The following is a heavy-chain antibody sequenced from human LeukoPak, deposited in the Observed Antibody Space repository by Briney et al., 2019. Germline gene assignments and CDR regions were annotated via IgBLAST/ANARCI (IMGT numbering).Heavy chain of an antibody. CDR3: ARDPRGMIVVLEDAFDI. V-gene: IGHV4-38-2*02. Sequence: SETLSLTCTVSGGSISSGYYWGWIRQPPGKGLEWIGSIYHSGSTYYNPSLKSRVTISVDTSKNQFSLKLSSVTAADTAMYYCARDPRGMIVVLEDAFDIWGQGTMVAVSS. CDR1: GGSISSGYY. CDR2: IYHSGST. J-gene: IGHJ3*02. D-gene: IGHD3-22*01.